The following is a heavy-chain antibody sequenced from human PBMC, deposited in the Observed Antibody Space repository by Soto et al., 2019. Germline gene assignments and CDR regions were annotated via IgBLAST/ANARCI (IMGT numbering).Heavy chain of an antibody. CDR1: GFTFSSYG. D-gene: IGHD1-7*01. Sequence: GGSLSLSCAASGFTFSSYGMHWVRQAPGKGLEWVAVISYDGSNKYYADSVKGRFTISRDNSKNTLYLQMNSLRAEDTAVYYCAKEGNYQWGGFDYWGQGTLVTVSS. V-gene: IGHV3-30*18. CDR3: AKEGNYQWGGFDY. J-gene: IGHJ4*02. CDR2: ISYDGSNK.